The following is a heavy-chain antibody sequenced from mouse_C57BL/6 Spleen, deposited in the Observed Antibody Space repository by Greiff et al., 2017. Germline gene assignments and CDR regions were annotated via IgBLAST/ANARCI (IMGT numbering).Heavy chain of an antibody. Sequence: EVQLQQSGPVLVKPGASVKMSCKASGYTFTDYYMNWVKQSPGKSLEWIGVINPYNGGTSYNQKFKGKATLTVDKSSSTAYMELNSLTSNDSAVYYGAIRRYYYGSIHAMDDWGQGTSVTVSS. V-gene: IGHV1-19*01. D-gene: IGHD1-1*01. CDR2: INPYNGGT. J-gene: IGHJ4*01. CDR1: GYTFTDYY. CDR3: AIRRYYYGSIHAMDD.